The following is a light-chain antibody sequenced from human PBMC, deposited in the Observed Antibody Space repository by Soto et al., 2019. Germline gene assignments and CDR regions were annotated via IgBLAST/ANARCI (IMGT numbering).Light chain of an antibody. CDR1: QSVRSDY. Sequence: EIVLTQSPATLSLSPGDRATLSCRASQSVRSDYFASYQQKPGQPPRVILFGVSTRATAIPDRFSGSGSGTDFTLTISRLEPDDFGLYYCHQYGNSPLTFGGGTKVE. CDR2: GVS. CDR3: HQYGNSPLT. V-gene: IGKV3-20*01. J-gene: IGKJ4*01.